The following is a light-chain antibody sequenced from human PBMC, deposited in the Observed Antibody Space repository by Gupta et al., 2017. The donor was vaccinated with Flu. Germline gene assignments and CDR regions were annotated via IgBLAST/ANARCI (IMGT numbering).Light chain of an antibody. CDR2: KAS. V-gene: IGKV1-5*03. J-gene: IGKJ2*01. CDR3: QQYNSYPYT. CDR1: QSISDW. Sequence: DIQMTQSPSTLSASVGDRVTITCRASQSISDWVAWYQQKPGKVPNLLIYKASTLEGGVPSRFSGSGYGTEFTLTISSLQPDDFATYYCQQYNSYPYTFGQGTKLEIK.